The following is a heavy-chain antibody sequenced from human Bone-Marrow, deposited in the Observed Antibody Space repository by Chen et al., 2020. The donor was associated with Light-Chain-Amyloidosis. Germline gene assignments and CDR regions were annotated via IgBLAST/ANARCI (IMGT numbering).Heavy chain of an antibody. D-gene: IGHD1-1*01. V-gene: IGHV1-2*02. J-gene: IGHJ6*02. CDR3: ARDAAGTRSKGGLGLLFYYYGMDV. Sequence: QVQLVQSGAEVRKPGASVKVSCKTSGYTFTAYYLHWVRQAPGEGLEWMGWINPDSGGTNFEQKFQGRVTVTRDASISTAYMELTRLRSDDTAVYFCARDAAGTRSKGGLGLLFYYYGMDVWGQGTTVTISS. CDR1: GYTFTAYY. CDR2: INPDSGGT.